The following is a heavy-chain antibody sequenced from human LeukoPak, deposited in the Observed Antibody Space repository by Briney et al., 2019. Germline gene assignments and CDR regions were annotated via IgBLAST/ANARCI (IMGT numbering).Heavy chain of an antibody. CDR2: IYYSGST. Sequence: SETLSLTCTVSGGSINSVNYYWSLIRQPPGKGLEWIGSIYYSGSTYYNPSLKSRVTISVDTSKNQFSLKLSSVTAADTAVYYCARTRTDLYFDYWGQGTLVTVSS. CDR1: GGSINSVNYY. J-gene: IGHJ4*02. CDR3: ARTRTDLYFDY. V-gene: IGHV4-39*07.